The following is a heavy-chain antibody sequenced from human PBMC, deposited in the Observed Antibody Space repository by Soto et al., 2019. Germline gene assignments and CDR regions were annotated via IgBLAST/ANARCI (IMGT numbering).Heavy chain of an antibody. Sequence: ASVKVSCKASGYIFTNYYIHWVRQAPGQGLEWMGIINLSADRTSYAQKFQGRFTVTMDTSTSTVHMEVRSLRSDDTAVYYCAREGVAPYYYYGMDVWGQGTPVTVSS. D-gene: IGHD5-12*01. CDR1: GYIFTNYY. CDR2: INLSADRT. V-gene: IGHV1-46*01. J-gene: IGHJ6*02. CDR3: AREGVAPYYYYGMDV.